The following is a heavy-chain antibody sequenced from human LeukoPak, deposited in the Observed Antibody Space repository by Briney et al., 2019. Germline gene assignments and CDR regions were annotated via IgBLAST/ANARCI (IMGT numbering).Heavy chain of an antibody. D-gene: IGHD6-13*01. Sequence: SETLSLTCTVSGGSISSYYWSWIRQPPGKGLEWIGYIYYSGSTNYNPSLKSRVTISVDTSKNQFSLKLSSVTAADTAVYYCARVAGYSSSWPDYWGQGTLVTVSS. CDR2: IYYSGST. J-gene: IGHJ4*02. CDR1: GGSISSYY. V-gene: IGHV4-59*12. CDR3: ARVAGYSSSWPDY.